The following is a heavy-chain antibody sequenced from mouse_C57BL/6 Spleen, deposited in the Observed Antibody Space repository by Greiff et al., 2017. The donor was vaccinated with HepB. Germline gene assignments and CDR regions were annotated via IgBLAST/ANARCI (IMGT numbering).Heavy chain of an antibody. J-gene: IGHJ2*01. CDR1: GYTFTSYW. V-gene: IGHV1-64*01. Sequence: VQLQQSGAELVKPGASVKLSCKASGYTFTSYWMHWVKQRPGQGLEWIGMIHPNSGSTNYNEKFKSKATLTVDKSSSTAYMQLSSLTSEDSAVYYCAREGAYDGYDYWGQGTTLTVSS. CDR2: IHPNSGST. CDR3: AREGAYDGYDY. D-gene: IGHD2-3*01.